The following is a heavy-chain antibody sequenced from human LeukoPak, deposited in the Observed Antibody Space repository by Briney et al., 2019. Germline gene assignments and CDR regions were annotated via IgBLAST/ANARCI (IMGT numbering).Heavy chain of an antibody. CDR2: VNQDGSDK. V-gene: IGHV3-7*01. CDR1: GFTFNSYW. CDR3: ARDPGFSLTFYYMDV. Sequence: GGSLRLSCAASGFTFNSYWMNWVRQAPGKGLEWVANVNQDGSDKFYVDSVKGRFTISRDNAKNSLYLQMNNLRAEDSAIYFCARDPGFSLTFYYMDVWGTGTTVTISS. D-gene: IGHD3-10*01. J-gene: IGHJ6*03.